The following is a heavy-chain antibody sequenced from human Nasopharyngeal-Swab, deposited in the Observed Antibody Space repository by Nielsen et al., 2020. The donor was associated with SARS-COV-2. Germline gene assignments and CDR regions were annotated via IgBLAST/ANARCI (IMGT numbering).Heavy chain of an antibody. J-gene: IGHJ6*03. CDR2: ISAYNGNT. CDR3: ARVPQRWLQSGYMDV. CDR1: GYSFTNYG. V-gene: IGHV1-18*01. D-gene: IGHD5-24*01. Sequence: ASVKVSCKASGYSFTNYGVSWVRQAPGQGLEWMGWISAYNGNTNYAQRLQGRVTMTTNTSTSTAYMELRSLRSDDTAVYYCARVPQRWLQSGYMDVWGKGTTVTVSS.